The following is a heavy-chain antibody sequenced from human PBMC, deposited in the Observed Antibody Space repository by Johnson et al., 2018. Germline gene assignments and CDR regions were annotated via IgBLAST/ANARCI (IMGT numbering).Heavy chain of an antibody. CDR2: ISGDGGST. CDR1: GLNFSSFV. V-gene: IGHV3-23*04. D-gene: IGHD1-26*01. J-gene: IGHJ6*03. Sequence: VQLVQSGGGLIQPGGSLGLSCAASGLNFSSFVIAWVRHAPGTGLQWVSAISGDGGSTFYADSVEGRFSISSDNSKKILYLQMDGLRADDAATYYCARVGYYRPTSSFYMGAWGKGTAVTVSS. CDR3: ARVGYYRPTSSFYMGA.